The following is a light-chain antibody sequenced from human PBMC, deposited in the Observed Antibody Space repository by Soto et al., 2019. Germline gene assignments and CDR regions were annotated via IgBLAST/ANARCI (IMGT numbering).Light chain of an antibody. V-gene: IGKV3-15*01. CDR1: QSVSSD. Sequence: TESPATLSMSPGERATLSCTASQSVSSDLAWYQQMPGQAPRLLIYGASTRATGVPARFSGSASGTEFTLTIRSLQSEDFAVYYCQQYNDWPQTFGQGTKVDIK. CDR3: QQYNDWPQT. CDR2: GAS. J-gene: IGKJ1*01.